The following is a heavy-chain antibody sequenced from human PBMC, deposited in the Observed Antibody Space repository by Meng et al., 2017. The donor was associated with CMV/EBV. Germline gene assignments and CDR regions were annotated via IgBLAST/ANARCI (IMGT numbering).Heavy chain of an antibody. CDR2: IYYSGST. Sequence: SETLSLTCTVSGGSISSGDYYWSWIRQPPGKGLEWIGYIYYSGSTYYNPSLKSRVTISVDTSKNQFSLKLSSVTAADTAVYYCARDYIVLMNVFDIWGQGTMVTVSS. CDR1: GGSISSGDYY. V-gene: IGHV4-30-4*08. J-gene: IGHJ3*02. D-gene: IGHD2-8*01. CDR3: ARDYIVLMNVFDI.